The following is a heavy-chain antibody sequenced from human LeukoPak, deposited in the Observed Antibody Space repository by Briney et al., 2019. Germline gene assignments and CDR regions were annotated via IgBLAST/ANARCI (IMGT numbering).Heavy chain of an antibody. CDR3: AKCHTTGYYFDY. CDR2: ISSSGSTI. V-gene: IGHV3-48*03. D-gene: IGHD1-26*01. J-gene: IGHJ4*02. CDR1: GFTFSSYE. Sequence: TGGSLRLSCAASGFTFSSYEMNWVRQAPGKGLEWVSYISSSGSTIYYADSVKGRFTISRDNAQNSRYLQMDSLRAEDTAVYYCAKCHTTGYYFDYWGQGTLVTVSS.